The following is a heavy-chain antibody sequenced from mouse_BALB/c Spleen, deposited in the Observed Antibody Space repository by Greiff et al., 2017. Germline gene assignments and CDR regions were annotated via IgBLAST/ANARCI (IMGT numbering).Heavy chain of an antibody. D-gene: IGHD2-10*02. CDR1: GFSLTSYG. V-gene: IGHV2-9*02. CDR3: AREYGNWAMDY. J-gene: IGHJ4*01. CDR2: IWAGGST. Sequence: VQGVESGPGLVAPSQSLSITCTVSGFSLTSYGVHWVRQPPGKGLEWLGVIWAGGSTNYNSALMSRLSISKDNSKSQVFLKMNSLQTDDTAMYYCAREYGNWAMDYWGQGTSVTVSS.